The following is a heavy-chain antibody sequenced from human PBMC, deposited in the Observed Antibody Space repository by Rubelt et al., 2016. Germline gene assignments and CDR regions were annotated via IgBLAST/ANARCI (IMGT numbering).Heavy chain of an antibody. CDR1: GGTFSSYA. J-gene: IGHJ4*02. CDR3: ARDSGYNGVDY. CDR2: SIPILGIA. V-gene: IGHV1-69*09. D-gene: IGHD5-12*01. Sequence: QVQLVQSGAEVKKPGSSVKVSCKASGGTFSSYAISWVRQAPGQGLEWMGRSIPILGIAHYAHKFQGRVTITADKSTSTAYMELSSLGSEDTAVYYCARDSGYNGVDYWGQGTLVTVSS.